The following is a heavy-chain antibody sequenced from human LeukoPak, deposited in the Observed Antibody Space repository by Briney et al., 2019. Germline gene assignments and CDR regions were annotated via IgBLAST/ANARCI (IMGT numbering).Heavy chain of an antibody. D-gene: IGHD6-13*01. V-gene: IGHV3-53*01. J-gene: IGHJ4*02. CDR1: GFTVSSNY. CDR2: IYSGGST. CDR3: ARTGLWLKTSSSWYEMDY. Sequence: GGSLRLSCAASGFTVSSNYMSWVRRAPGKGLEWVSVIYSGGSTYYADSVKGRFTISRDNSKNTLYLQMNSLRAEDTAVYYCARTGLWLKTSSSWYEMDYWGQGTLVTVSS.